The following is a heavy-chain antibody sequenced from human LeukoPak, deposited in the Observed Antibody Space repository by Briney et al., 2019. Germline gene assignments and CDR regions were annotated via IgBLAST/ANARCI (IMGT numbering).Heavy chain of an antibody. D-gene: IGHD5-18*01. Sequence: SVKVSCKASVGSFSSYAISWVRQAPGQGREWMGGIIPIFGTANYAQKFQGRVTTTADESTSSAYMELSSLRSEDTAVYYCARGLAVDTAMKVMDVWGQGTTVTVSS. J-gene: IGHJ6*02. V-gene: IGHV1-69*13. CDR1: VGSFSSYA. CDR3: ARGLAVDTAMKVMDV. CDR2: IIPIFGTA.